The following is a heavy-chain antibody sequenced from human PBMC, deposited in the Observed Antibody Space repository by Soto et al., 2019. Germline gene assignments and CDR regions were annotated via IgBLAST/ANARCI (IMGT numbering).Heavy chain of an antibody. CDR3: ARTYYMDV. J-gene: IGHJ6*03. Sequence: SETLSLTCAVYGGSFSGYYWSWIRQPPGKGLEWIGEINHSGSTNYNPSLKSRVTISVDTSKNQFSLKLSSVTAADTAVYYCARTYYMDVWGKGTTVTVSS. V-gene: IGHV4-34*01. CDR1: GGSFSGYY. CDR2: INHSGST.